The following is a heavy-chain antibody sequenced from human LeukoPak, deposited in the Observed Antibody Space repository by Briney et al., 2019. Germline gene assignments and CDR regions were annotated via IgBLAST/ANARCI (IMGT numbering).Heavy chain of an antibody. J-gene: IGHJ4*02. CDR1: GGSFSGYY. CDR3: ASSGSYI. D-gene: IGHD3-10*01. V-gene: IGHV4-34*01. Sequence: SETLSLTCAVYGGSFSGYYGSWIRQPPGKGLEWIGEINHSGSTNYNPSLKSRVTISVDTSKNQFSLKLSSVTAADTAVYYCASSGSYIWGQGTLVTVSS. CDR2: INHSGST.